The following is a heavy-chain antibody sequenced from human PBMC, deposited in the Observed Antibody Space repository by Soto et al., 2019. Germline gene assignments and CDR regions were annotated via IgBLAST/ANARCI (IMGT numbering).Heavy chain of an antibody. CDR1: GFTFSSYA. CDR2: ISTSGGTT. D-gene: IGHD6-19*01. CDR3: ANSTIAVAGTTYYFDF. J-gene: IGHJ4*02. Sequence: GGSLSLSCAASGFTFSSYAMSWVRQAPGKGLEWVSAISTSGGTTYYADSVKGRFTISRDNSKNTLYLQMNSLRAEDTAVYYCANSTIAVAGTTYYFDFWGQGTLVTV. V-gene: IGHV3-23*01.